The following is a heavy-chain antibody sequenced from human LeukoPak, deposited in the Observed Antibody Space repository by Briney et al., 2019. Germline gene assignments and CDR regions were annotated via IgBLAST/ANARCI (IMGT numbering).Heavy chain of an antibody. J-gene: IGHJ4*02. CDR1: GFTFSSYG. CDR3: ARTPTQYYYDSSGWTDY. Sequence: GGSLRLSCAASGFTFSSYGMHWVRQAPGKGLEWVAVISYDGSNKYYADSVKGRFTISRDNSKNTLYLQMNSLRAEDTAVYYCARTPTQYYYDSSGWTDYWGQGTLVTVSS. CDR2: ISYDGSNK. D-gene: IGHD3-22*01. V-gene: IGHV3-30*03.